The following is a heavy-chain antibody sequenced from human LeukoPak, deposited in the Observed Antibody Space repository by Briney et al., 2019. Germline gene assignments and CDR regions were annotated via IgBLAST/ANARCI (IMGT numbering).Heavy chain of an antibody. CDR1: GYTFTDNF. V-gene: IGHV1-2*02. D-gene: IGHD6-13*01. CDR3: AREATAGFWSDP. CDR2: INPDTGST. Sequence: GASVKVSCKASGYTFTDNFMNWVRQAPGQGLEWMGWINPDTGSTNYAQRFQGRVTMTRDTSVSTAYMELRRLGSDDTAVYYCAREATAGFWSDPWGQGTLVTVSS. J-gene: IGHJ5*02.